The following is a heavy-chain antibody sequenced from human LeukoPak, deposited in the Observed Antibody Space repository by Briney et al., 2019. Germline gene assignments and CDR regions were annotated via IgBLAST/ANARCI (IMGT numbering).Heavy chain of an antibody. CDR3: AKDPKYCSSTSCPPVDYSYYFDY. D-gene: IGHD2-2*01. Sequence: PGGSLRLSCAASGFTFSSYGMHWVRQAPGKGLEWVAVISYDGSNKYYADSVKGRFTISRDNSKNTLYLQMNSLRAEDTAVYYCAKDPKYCSSTSCPPVDYSYYFDYWGQGTLVTVSS. CDR2: ISYDGSNK. J-gene: IGHJ4*02. V-gene: IGHV3-30*18. CDR1: GFTFSSYG.